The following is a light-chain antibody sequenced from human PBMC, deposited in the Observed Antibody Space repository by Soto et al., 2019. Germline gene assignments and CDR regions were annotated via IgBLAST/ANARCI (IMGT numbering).Light chain of an antibody. CDR2: SNN. CDR1: SSNIGSNT. Sequence: SVLTQPPSTSGTPGQGVTFSCSGGSSNIGSNTVNWYQHLPGTAPKLLIYSNNQRPSGVPDRFSGSKSGTSASLAVSGLQSEDEADYYCAAWDYTLNAYVFGTGTKVTVL. CDR3: AAWDYTLNAYV. V-gene: IGLV1-44*01. J-gene: IGLJ1*01.